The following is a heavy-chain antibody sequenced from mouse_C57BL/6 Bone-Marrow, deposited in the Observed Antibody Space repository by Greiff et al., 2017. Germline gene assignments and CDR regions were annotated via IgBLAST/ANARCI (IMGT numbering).Heavy chain of an antibody. D-gene: IGHD1-1*01. Sequence: EVKVVESGGGLVKPGGSLKLSCAASGFTFSDYGMHWVRQAPGKGLEWVAYISSGSSTIYYADTVKGRFTISRDNAKNPLFLKMTSLRAEDTAMYYCARDYYYGSSWFAYWGQGTLVTVSA. V-gene: IGHV5-17*01. J-gene: IGHJ3*01. CDR2: ISSGSSTI. CDR3: ARDYYYGSSWFAY. CDR1: GFTFSDYG.